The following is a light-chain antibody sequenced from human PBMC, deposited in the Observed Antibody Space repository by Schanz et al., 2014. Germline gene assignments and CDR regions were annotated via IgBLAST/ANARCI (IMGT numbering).Light chain of an antibody. Sequence: EVVLTQSPATLSLSPGERATLFCRASQSVNNYLAWYQQKPGQAPRLLIYDASNRATGIPVRFSGSASGTDFTLTISSLEPEDFAVYYCQHRSNWPPRTFGQGTKLEMK. V-gene: IGKV3-11*01. CDR1: QSVNNY. CDR3: QHRSNWPPRT. CDR2: DAS. J-gene: IGKJ2*01.